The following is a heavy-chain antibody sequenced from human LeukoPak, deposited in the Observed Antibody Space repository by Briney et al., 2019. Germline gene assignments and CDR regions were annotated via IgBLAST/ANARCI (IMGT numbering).Heavy chain of an antibody. CDR3: ARDLGQYGGNIAEYFQH. CDR2: SIPIFGTA. J-gene: IGHJ1*01. CDR1: GGTFSSYA. V-gene: IGHV1-69*05. Sequence: SSVKVSCKACGGTFSSYAISWVRQAPGQGLEWVGGSIPIFGTANYAQKVQGRVTITTDESTSTAYMEIRSLRSVDTAVYYCARDLGQYGGNIAEYFQHWGQGTLVTVSS. D-gene: IGHD4/OR15-4a*01.